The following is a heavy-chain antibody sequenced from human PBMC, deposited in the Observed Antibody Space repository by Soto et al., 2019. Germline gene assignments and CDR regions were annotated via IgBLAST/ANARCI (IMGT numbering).Heavy chain of an antibody. D-gene: IGHD6-6*01. J-gene: IGHJ6*03. CDR3: AREEPPIAARPSYYYYYMDV. CDR1: GFTFSDYY. CDR2: ISSSGSTI. V-gene: IGHV3-11*01. Sequence: QVQLVESGGGLVKPGGSLRLSCAASGFTFSDYYMSWIRQAPGKGLEWVSYISSSGSTIYYADSVKGRFTISRDNAKNSLYLQMNSLRAEDTAVYYCAREEPPIAARPSYYYYYMDVWGKGTTVTVSS.